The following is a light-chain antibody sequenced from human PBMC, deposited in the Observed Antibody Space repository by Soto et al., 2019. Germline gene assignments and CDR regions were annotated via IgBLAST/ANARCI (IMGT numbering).Light chain of an antibody. J-gene: IGLJ3*02. CDR2: EVS. CDR1: SSDVGGSNF. Sequence: QSVLTQPPSASGSPGQSVTISCTGTSSDVGGSNFVSWYQQHPGKAPKLMIYEVSKRPSGVPARLSGSKSGNTASLTVSGLQAEDEADYYCSSSAGGYTWVFGGGTQLTVL. V-gene: IGLV2-8*01. CDR3: SSSAGGYTWV.